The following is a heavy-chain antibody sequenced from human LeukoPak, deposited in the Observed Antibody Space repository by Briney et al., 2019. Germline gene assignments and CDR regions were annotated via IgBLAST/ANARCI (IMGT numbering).Heavy chain of an antibody. CDR2: ITGSGGNT. J-gene: IGHJ4*02. V-gene: IGHV3-23*01. Sequence: GASLRLSCAASGFTFSNYAMSWVRQAPGKGLDWVSAITGSGGNTYYADSVKGRFTISRDNSKNTLYLQMNSLRAEVTVVYYCAKWGDYDVLTGYYVSDYWGQGALVTVSS. D-gene: IGHD3-9*01. CDR3: AKWGDYDVLTGYYVSDY. CDR1: GFTFSNYA.